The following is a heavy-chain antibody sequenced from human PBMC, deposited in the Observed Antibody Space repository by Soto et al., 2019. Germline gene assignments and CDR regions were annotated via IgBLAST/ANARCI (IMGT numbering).Heavy chain of an antibody. J-gene: IGHJ4*02. V-gene: IGHV3-23*01. CDR1: GFTFSSYA. CDR3: AKTAITMIVVVNDYYFDY. CDR2: ISGSGGST. Sequence: GGSLRLSCAASGFTFSSYAMSWVRQAPGKGLEWVSAISGSGGSTYYADSVKGRFTISRDNSKDTLYLQMNSLRAEDTAVYYCAKTAITMIVVVNDYYFDYWGQGTLVTVSS. D-gene: IGHD3-22*01.